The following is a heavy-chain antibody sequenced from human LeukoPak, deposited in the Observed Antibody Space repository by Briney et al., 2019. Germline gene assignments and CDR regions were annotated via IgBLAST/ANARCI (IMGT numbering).Heavy chain of an antibody. CDR2: IYTSGST. V-gene: IGHV4-4*07. D-gene: IGHD1-7*01. CDR3: ARDPRITRTEDAFDI. CDR1: GGSISSYY. Sequence: PSETLSLTCTVSGGSISSYYWSWIRQPAGKGLEWIGRIYTSGSTNYTPSLKGRVTMSVDTSKNQFSLKLSSVTAADTAVYYCARDPRITRTEDAFDIWGQGTMVTVSS. J-gene: IGHJ3*02.